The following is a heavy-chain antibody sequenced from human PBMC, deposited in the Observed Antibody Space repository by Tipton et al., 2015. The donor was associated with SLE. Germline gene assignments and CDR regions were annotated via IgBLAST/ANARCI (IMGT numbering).Heavy chain of an antibody. J-gene: IGHJ4*03. V-gene: IGHV4-34*01. D-gene: IGHD3-10*01. CDR2: SKPSGNT. CDR1: GGSFSGYS. CDR3: ARGAKESITLVRVRPYYFDY. Sequence: TLSLTCAVYGGSFSGYSWSWIRQPPGKGLEWVGESKPSGNTNYKPSLKSRVTISVDTSKNQLSLKLTSVTAADTAVYYCARGAKESITLVRVRPYYFDYWAQGSLVTVSS.